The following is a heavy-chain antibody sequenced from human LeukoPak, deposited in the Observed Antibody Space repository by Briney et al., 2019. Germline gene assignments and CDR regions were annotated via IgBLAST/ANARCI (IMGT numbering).Heavy chain of an antibody. CDR1: GFTFSSYS. CDR2: ISSSSSYI. J-gene: IGHJ4*02. CDR3: ARDVGYDSSGWTY. D-gene: IGHD3-22*01. V-gene: IGHV3-21*01. Sequence: GGSLRLSCAASGFTFSSYSMNWVRQAPGKGLEWVSSISSSSSYIYYADSVKGRFTISRDNAKNSLYLQMNSLRAEDTAVYYCARDVGYDSSGWTYWGQGTLVTVSS.